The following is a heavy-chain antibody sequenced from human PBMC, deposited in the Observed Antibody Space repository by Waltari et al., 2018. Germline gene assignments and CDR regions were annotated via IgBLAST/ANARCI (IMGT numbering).Heavy chain of an antibody. CDR3: ARGGAIFDYYYYGMDV. V-gene: IGHV3-7*01. J-gene: IGHJ6*02. D-gene: IGHD1-26*01. CDR2: IKQDGSEK. CDR1: GFTFSSYW. Sequence: EVQLVESGGGLVQPGGSLRLSCAASGFTFSSYWMSWVRQAPGKGLEWVANIKQDGSEKYKVDSVKGRFTISRDNAKNSLYLQMNSLRAEDTAVYYCARGGAIFDYYYYGMDVWGQGTTVTVSS.